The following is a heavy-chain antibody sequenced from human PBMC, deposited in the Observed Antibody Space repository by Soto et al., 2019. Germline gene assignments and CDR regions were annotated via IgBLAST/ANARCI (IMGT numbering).Heavy chain of an antibody. CDR2: ISAYNGNT. CDR1: GYTFTSYG. J-gene: IGHJ5*02. Sequence: QVQLVQSGAEVKKPGASVKVSCKASGYTFTSYGISWVRQAPGQGLEWIGWISAYNGNTNYAQKLQGRGTMTTDTSTSKAYMELRSLISNDTAVYCGARVSGSSYWFDPWGQGALVTVSS. CDR3: ARVSGSSYWFDP. V-gene: IGHV1-18*01. D-gene: IGHD1-26*01.